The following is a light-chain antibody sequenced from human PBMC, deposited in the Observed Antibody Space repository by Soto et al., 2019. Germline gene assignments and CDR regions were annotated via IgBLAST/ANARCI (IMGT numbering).Light chain of an antibody. Sequence: QSVLTQPPSVSGAPGQRVTISCTGSSSNIGAGYDVHWYQQLAGTVPKLLIYGDSNRPSGVPDRFSGSKSGTSASLAITGLQAEDEADYYCQSYDSSLSGVVFGGGTKVTVL. V-gene: IGLV1-40*01. CDR1: SSNIGAGYD. J-gene: IGLJ2*01. CDR3: QSYDSSLSGVV. CDR2: GDS.